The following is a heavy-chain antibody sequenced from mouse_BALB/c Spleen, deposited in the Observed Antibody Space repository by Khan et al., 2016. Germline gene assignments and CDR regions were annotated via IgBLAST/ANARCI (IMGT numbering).Heavy chain of an antibody. V-gene: IGHV3-6*02. CDR2: ISYDGSN. CDR1: GYSITSGYY. CDR3: GTLRRDYAMDY. J-gene: IGHJ4*01. Sequence: EVQLQESGPGLVKPSQSLSLTCSVTGYSITSGYYWNWIRQFPGNKLEWRGKISYDGSNTYNPSLKNRISITRDTSKNQVFMKLNSVTYEDTSTXYCGTLRRDYAMDYWGQGTSVTVSS. D-gene: IGHD1-2*01.